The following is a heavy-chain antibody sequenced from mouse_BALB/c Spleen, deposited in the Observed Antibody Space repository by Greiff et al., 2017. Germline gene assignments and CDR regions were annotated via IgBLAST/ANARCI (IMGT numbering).Heavy chain of an antibody. CDR3: AGQVGY. V-gene: IGHV1-54*01. Sequence: VQLQQSGAELVRPGTSVKVSCKASGYAFTNYLIEWVKQRPGQGLEWIGVINPGSGGTNNNEKFKGKATLTADKSSSTAYMQLSSLTSDDSAVYFCAGQVGYWGQGTTLTVSS. J-gene: IGHJ2*01. CDR2: INPGSGGT. CDR1: GYAFTNYL.